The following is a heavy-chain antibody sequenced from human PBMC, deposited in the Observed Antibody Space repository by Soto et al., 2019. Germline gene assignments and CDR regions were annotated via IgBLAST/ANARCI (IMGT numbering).Heavy chain of an antibody. D-gene: IGHD2-15*01. J-gene: IGHJ4*02. Sequence: ETLSLTCTVSGGSISSYYWSWIRQPPGKGLEWIGYIYYSGSTNYNPSLKSRVTISVDTSKNQFSLKLSSVTAADTAVYYCARAWGRVFDYWGQGTLVTAPQ. CDR1: GGSISSYY. CDR3: ARAWGRVFDY. CDR2: IYYSGST. V-gene: IGHV4-59*01.